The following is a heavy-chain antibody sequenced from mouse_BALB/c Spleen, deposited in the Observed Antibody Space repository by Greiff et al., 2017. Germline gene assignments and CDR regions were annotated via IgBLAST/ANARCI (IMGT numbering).Heavy chain of an antibody. J-gene: IGHJ4*01. CDR1: GYTLTSYW. V-gene: IGHV1-87*01. D-gene: IGHD1-2*01. Sequence: QVQLQQSGAELARPGASVKLSCKASGYTLTSYWMQWVKQRPGQGLEWIGAIYPGDGDTRYTQKFKGKATLTADKSSSTAYMRLSSLASEDSAVYYCAREGNSLLHAMDYWGQGTSVTVSS. CDR3: AREGNSLLHAMDY. CDR2: IYPGDGDT.